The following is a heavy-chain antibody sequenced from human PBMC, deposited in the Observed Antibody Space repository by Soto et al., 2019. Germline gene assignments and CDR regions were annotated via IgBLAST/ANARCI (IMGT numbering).Heavy chain of an antibody. V-gene: IGHV3-66*01. CDR1: GFTVRTKY. D-gene: IGHD3-16*01. CDR3: ARDPWAADY. J-gene: IGHJ4*02. Sequence: EVQLVESGGGLVQPGGSLTLSCAASGFTVRTKYMSWARKAPGKGLEWVSVIYSGGSTFYADSVRGRFTISRDNSKNSVNLQMNSLRAEDTAVYYCARDPWAADYWGQGTLVTVSS. CDR2: IYSGGST.